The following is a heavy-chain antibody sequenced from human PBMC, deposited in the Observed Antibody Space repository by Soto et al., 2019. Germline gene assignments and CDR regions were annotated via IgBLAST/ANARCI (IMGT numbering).Heavy chain of an antibody. CDR2: IDHDGPT. CDR1: GFIFSNYW. V-gene: IGHV3-74*01. Sequence: EVQLVESGGGLVQPGGSLRLSCAGSGFIFSNYWMHWVRQAPGKWLEWVARIDHDGPTDYADSVRGRFTISRDNAENTLYLQMNSRRPEDTAVYYCVRDSHGDYWGQGTLVTVSS. CDR3: VRDSHGDY. J-gene: IGHJ4*02.